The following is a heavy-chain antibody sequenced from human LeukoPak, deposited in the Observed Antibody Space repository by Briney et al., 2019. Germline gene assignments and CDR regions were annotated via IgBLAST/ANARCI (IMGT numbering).Heavy chain of an antibody. Sequence: GASVKVSCKASGYTFTSYDINWVRQATGQGLEWMGWMNPNSGNTNYAQKFQGRVTMTTDTSASTAYMELRSLRSDDTAVVYCVRGRRAATILGGLDYWGQGTLVIVSS. CDR1: GYTFTSYD. J-gene: IGHJ4*02. CDR3: VRGRRAATILGGLDY. V-gene: IGHV1-8*01. D-gene: IGHD5-12*01. CDR2: MNPNSGNT.